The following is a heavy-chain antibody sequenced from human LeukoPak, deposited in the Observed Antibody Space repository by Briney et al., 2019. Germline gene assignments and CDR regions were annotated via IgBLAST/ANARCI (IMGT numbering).Heavy chain of an antibody. CDR2: IRGGSSAV. Sequence: GGSLRLSCAASGFSVSDKYMTWVRQAPGKGLEWISYIRGGSSAVIYADSVKGRFTISRDNARNLLYLQMNSLRDEDTAVYYCAREDSGSYLPYWGQGTLVTVSS. D-gene: IGHD1-26*01. J-gene: IGHJ4*02. CDR1: GFSVSDKY. CDR3: AREDSGSYLPY. V-gene: IGHV3-11*05.